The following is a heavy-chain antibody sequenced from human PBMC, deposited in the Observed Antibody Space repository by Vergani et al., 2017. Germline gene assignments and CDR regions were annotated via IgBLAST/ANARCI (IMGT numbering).Heavy chain of an antibody. V-gene: IGHV1-18*01. Sequence: QVQLVQSGAEVKKPGASVKVSCKASGYTFTSYGISWVRQAPGQGLEWMGWISAYNGNTNYAQKLQGRVTMTTDTSTSTAYMELRSLRSDDTAVYYCASGRDGYKLHGWRNKIDYWGQGTLVTVSS. CDR1: GYTFTSYG. CDR3: ASGRDGYKLHGWRNKIDY. J-gene: IGHJ4*02. D-gene: IGHD5-24*01. CDR2: ISAYNGNT.